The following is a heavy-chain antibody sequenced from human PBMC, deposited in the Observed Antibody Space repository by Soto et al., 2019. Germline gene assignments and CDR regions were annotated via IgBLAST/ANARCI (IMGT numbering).Heavy chain of an antibody. CDR3: ARDGDRGYGGRYYYGMDV. J-gene: IGHJ6*02. D-gene: IGHD4-17*01. CDR1: GGSISSGDYY. Sequence: PAETLSLTCTVSGGSISSGDYYWIWIGQPPGKGLEWIGYIYYSGSTYYNPSLKSRVTISVDTSKNQFSLKLSSVTAADTAVYYCARDGDRGYGGRYYYGMDVWGQGTTVTVSS. V-gene: IGHV4-30-4*01. CDR2: IYYSGST.